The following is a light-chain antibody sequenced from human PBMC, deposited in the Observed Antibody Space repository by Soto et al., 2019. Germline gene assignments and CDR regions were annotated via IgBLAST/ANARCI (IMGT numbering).Light chain of an antibody. CDR3: QQTTSFPLT. CDR2: AAS. CDR1: QGTSSW. Sequence: DIPMTQSPSFVSASVGDRVTITCRASQGTSSWLAWYQHKPGRAPKLLIHAASSLESGVPSRFSGSGSGTDFTLTISSLQPEDFATYYCQQTTSFPLTFGGGTKVEIK. J-gene: IGKJ4*01. V-gene: IGKV1-12*01.